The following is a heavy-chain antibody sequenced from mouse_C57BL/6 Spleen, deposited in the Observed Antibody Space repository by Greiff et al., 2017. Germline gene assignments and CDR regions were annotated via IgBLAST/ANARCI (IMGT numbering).Heavy chain of an antibody. CDR3: ASPIYYDYDGFAY. J-gene: IGHJ3*01. Sequence: EVMLVESGGDLVKPGGSLKLSCAASGFTFSSYGMSWVRQTPDKRLEWVATISSGGSYTYYPASVKGRFTISRDNAKNTLYLQMSSLKSEDTAMYYCASPIYYDYDGFAYWGQGTLVTVSA. CDR2: ISSGGSYT. D-gene: IGHD2-4*01. V-gene: IGHV5-6*01. CDR1: GFTFSSYG.